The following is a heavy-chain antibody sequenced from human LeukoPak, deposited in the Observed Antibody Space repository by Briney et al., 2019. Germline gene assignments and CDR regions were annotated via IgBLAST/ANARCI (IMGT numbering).Heavy chain of an antibody. CDR3: ARDRQWLVYGMDV. V-gene: IGHV3-33*01. Sequence: GRSLRLSCAASGFTFSSYGMHWVRQAPGKGLEWVAVIWYDGSNKYYADSVKGRFTISRDNSKNTLYLQMNSLRAEDTAVYYCARDRQWLVYGMDVWGQGTTVTVS. J-gene: IGHJ6*02. CDR2: IWYDGSNK. CDR1: GFTFSSYG. D-gene: IGHD6-19*01.